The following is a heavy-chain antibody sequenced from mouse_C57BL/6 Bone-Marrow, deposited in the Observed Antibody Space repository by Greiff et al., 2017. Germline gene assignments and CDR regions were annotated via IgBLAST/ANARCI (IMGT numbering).Heavy chain of an antibody. D-gene: IGHD2-2*01. V-gene: IGHV1-54*01. J-gene: IGHJ2*01. Sequence: VQLQQSGAELVRPGTSVKVSCKASGYAFTNYLIEWVKQRPGQGLEWIGVINPGSGGTNYNEKFKGKATLTADKSSSTAYMQLSRLTSEDSAVYFCARMVKGYWGQGTTLTVSS. CDR2: INPGSGGT. CDR3: ARMVKGY. CDR1: GYAFTNYL.